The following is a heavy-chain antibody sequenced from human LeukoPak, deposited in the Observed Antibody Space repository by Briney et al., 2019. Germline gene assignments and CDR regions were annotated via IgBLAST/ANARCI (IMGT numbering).Heavy chain of an antibody. J-gene: IGHJ3*02. D-gene: IGHD1-26*01. CDR1: GFTFSNYA. CDR2: IRGSGRDT. V-gene: IGHV3-23*01. Sequence: GGSLRLSCAASGFTFSNYAMSWVRQAPGKGLDWVSAIRGSGRDTYYADSVKGRFIISRDNSKNTLSLQVSSLRAEDTAVYYCARAKNTVGAFDIWGQGTMVTVSS. CDR3: ARAKNTVGAFDI.